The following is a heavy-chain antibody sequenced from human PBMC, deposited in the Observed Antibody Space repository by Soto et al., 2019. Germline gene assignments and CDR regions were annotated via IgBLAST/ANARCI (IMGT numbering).Heavy chain of an antibody. D-gene: IGHD5-12*01. CDR3: ARELATPYWYFDL. CDR2: IIPIFGTA. CDR1: GGTFSSYA. J-gene: IGHJ2*01. Sequence: QVQLVQSGAEVKKPGSSVKVSGKASGGTFSSYAISWVRRAPGQGLEWMGGIIPIFGTANYAQKFQGRVTLTEDESTSTDYMQLSRLRAEDTAVDYCARELATPYWYFDLWGRGTLGTVSS. V-gene: IGHV1-69*01.